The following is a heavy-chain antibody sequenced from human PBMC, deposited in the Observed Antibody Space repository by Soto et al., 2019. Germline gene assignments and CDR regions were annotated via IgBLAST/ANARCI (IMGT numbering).Heavy chain of an antibody. CDR1: GFTFRSYS. Sequence: GGSLRRSCAASGFTFRSYSMNWLRQAPGKGLEWVSYISSSSSTIYYADSVKGRFTISRDNAKNSLYLQMNSLRAEDTAVYYCARDGYSSSWNYYYYYMDVWGKGTTVTVSS. J-gene: IGHJ6*03. V-gene: IGHV3-48*01. D-gene: IGHD6-13*01. CDR2: ISSSSSTI. CDR3: ARDGYSSSWNYYYYYMDV.